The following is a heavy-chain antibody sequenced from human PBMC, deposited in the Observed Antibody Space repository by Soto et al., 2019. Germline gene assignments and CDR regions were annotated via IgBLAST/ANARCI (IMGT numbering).Heavy chain of an antibody. Sequence: GASVKVSCKASGFSFSDYFMHWVRQAPGQGLEWMGIINPSGDRTDYAQKFQGRVTITRDTSTSTVYMDLSSLRYEDTAVYYCVRENSKNYGPPAASSGFPPGGQGTPFTVPS. D-gene: IGHD2-15*01. CDR2: INPSGDRT. V-gene: IGHV1-46*01. CDR1: GFSFSDYF. CDR3: VRENSKNYGPPAASSGFPP. J-gene: IGHJ5*02.